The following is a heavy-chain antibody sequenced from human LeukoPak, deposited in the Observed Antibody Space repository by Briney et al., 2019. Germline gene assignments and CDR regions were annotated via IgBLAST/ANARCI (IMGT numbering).Heavy chain of an antibody. J-gene: IGHJ4*02. Sequence: ASVKVSCKASGYTFTGYYMHWVRQAPGQGLEWMGWINPNSGGTNYAQKFQGRVTMTRDTSISTAYMELSRLRSDDTAVYYCARETYYDSSGYYYLFDYWGQGTLVTVFS. V-gene: IGHV1-2*02. D-gene: IGHD3-22*01. CDR1: GYTFTGYY. CDR3: ARETYYDSSGYYYLFDY. CDR2: INPNSGGT.